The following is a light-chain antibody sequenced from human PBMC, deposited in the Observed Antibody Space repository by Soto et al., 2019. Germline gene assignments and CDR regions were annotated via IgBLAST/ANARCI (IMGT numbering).Light chain of an antibody. Sequence: EIGLTQSPGTLSLSPGDRATLSCRASESVGSTYVAWYQQKPGQAPRLLIYAASTRATGISARFSGSGSGTDFTLTISSLEPADFGLYYCQQRLNWPPGFGQGTKVDIK. V-gene: IGKV3D-20*02. CDR3: QQRLNWPPG. CDR2: AAS. J-gene: IGKJ1*01. CDR1: ESVGST.